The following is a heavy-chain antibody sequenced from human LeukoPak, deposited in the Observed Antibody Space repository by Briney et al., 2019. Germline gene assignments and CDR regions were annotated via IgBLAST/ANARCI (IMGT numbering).Heavy chain of an antibody. CDR2: INTDGSTT. CDR1: GFTPRYSW. D-gene: IGHD2-2*01. V-gene: IGHV3-74*03. J-gene: IGHJ3*02. CDR3: ARCRSTSCYGNTFDI. Sequence: GGALRLSFAASGFTPRYSWMPWVRQAPGKGLVLVSHINTDGSTTKYADSVKGRFTISRDNAKNTLYLQMNSLKTEDTAVYYCARCRSTSCYGNTFDIWGQGTMVTVSS.